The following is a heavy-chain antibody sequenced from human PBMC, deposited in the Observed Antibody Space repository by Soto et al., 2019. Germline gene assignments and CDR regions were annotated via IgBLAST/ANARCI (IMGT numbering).Heavy chain of an antibody. V-gene: IGHV3-23*01. CDR3: AYSSTPFDY. Sequence: EVQLLESGGGLVQPGGSLRLSCAASGFTFSSYAMSWVRQAPGKGLEWVSAISGSGGSTYYADSVKGLFTISRDNSKNALYLQMTSLRAADTAVYYCAYSSTPFDYWGQGTLVTVSS. D-gene: IGHD6-13*01. J-gene: IGHJ4*02. CDR2: ISGSGGST. CDR1: GFTFSSYA.